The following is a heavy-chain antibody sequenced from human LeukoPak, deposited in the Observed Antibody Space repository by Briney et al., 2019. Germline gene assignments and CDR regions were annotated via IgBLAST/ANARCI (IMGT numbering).Heavy chain of an antibody. J-gene: IGHJ4*02. CDR1: GFTFGSYA. D-gene: IGHD6-19*01. V-gene: IGHV3-23*01. CDR3: AKSMTAVAGRLDY. CDR2: ISGSGGST. Sequence: GGSLRLSCAASGFTFGSYAMSWVRQAPGKGLEWVSAISGSGGSTYYADSVKGRFTISRDNSKNTLYPQMNSLRAEDTAVYYCAKSMTAVAGRLDYWGQGTLVTVSS.